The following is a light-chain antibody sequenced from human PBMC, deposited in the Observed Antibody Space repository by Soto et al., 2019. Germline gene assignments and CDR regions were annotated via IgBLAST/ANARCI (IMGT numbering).Light chain of an antibody. CDR3: LQRSGWPWT. J-gene: IGKJ1*01. CDR2: DAP. Sequence: EIVLTQSPAPWPLPPGEKATLSCRAGQSVSSYLAWYQQKPAQAPRLLLYDAPTRATDIPARFSGSGSGTDFTLTISSLEPEDFAVYYCLQRSGWPWTFGQGTKVEIK. V-gene: IGKV3-11*01. CDR1: QSVSSY.